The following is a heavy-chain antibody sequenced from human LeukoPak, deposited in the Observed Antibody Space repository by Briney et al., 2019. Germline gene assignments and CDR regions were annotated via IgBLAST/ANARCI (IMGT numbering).Heavy chain of an antibody. J-gene: IGHJ6*03. CDR2: IYHSGRT. CDR3: ARVGGPYCSSSSCYTFWDYYYYYYMDV. V-gene: IGHV4-38-2*02. CDR1: IYSISSGYY. Sequence: AETLSLTCTVSIYSISSGYYWGWIRQPPGKGLEWMGSIYHSGRTYCNPSLKSRVPISVDPPKNPFSLKLSSVTPAETAVYYCARVGGPYCSSSSCYTFWDYYYYYYMDVGGKGTTVSVSS. D-gene: IGHD2-2*02.